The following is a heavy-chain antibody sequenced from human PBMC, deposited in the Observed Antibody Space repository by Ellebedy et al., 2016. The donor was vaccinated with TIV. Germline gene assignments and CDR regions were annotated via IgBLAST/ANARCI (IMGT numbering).Heavy chain of an antibody. CDR3: ARSRGVSY. CDR1: GFTFSNYW. V-gene: IGHV3-7*03. J-gene: IGHJ4*02. D-gene: IGHD2-8*01. Sequence: GESLKISCAASGFTFSNYWMTWVRQAPGKGPECVANIKQDGSEKYYEDSVKGRFTISRDNAKNSLYLQMNSLRAEDTAVYFCARSRGVSYWGQGTLVTVSS. CDR2: IKQDGSEK.